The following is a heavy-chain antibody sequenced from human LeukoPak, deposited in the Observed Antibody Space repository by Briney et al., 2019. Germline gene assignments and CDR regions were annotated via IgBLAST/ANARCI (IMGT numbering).Heavy chain of an antibody. V-gene: IGHV3-7*03. D-gene: IGHD2-2*01. CDR3: AKDESHIAVVPGYFDY. CDR2: IKQDGSEK. CDR1: GFTFSSYW. J-gene: IGHJ4*02. Sequence: GGSLRLSCAASGFTFSSYWMSWVRQAPGKGLEWVANIKQDGSEKYYVDSVKGRFTISRDNAKNSLYLQMNSLRAEDTAVYYCAKDESHIAVVPGYFDYWGQGTLVTVSS.